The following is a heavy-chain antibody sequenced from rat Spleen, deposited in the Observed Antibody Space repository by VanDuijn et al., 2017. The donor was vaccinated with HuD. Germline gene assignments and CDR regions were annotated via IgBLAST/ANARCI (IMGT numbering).Heavy chain of an antibody. CDR1: GFTFSDYN. D-gene: IGHD4-3*01. CDR3: ARHNSGYGYFDF. V-gene: IGHV5-7*01. CDR2: ISYDGSST. Sequence: EVQLVESGGGLVQPGRSLKLSCAASGFTFSDYNMAWVRQAPKKGLEWVATISYDGSSTYYRDSVKGRFTISRDNAKSTLYLQMDGLRSEDTATYYCARHNSGYGYFDFWGPGTMVTVSS. J-gene: IGHJ1*01.